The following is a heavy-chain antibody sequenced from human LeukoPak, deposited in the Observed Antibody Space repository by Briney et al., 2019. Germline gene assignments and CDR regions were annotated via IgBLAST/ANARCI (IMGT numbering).Heavy chain of an antibody. D-gene: IGHD3-22*01. J-gene: IGHJ3*02. Sequence: GASVKVSCKTSGYTFTSYGISWVRQAPGQGLEWMGGIIPIFGTANYAQKFQGRVTITADKSTSTAYMELSSLRSEDTAVYYCARDGPYYYDSSGYLSVFRGDAIDIWGQGTMVTVSS. CDR1: GYTFTSYG. CDR3: ARDGPYYYDSSGYLSVFRGDAIDI. V-gene: IGHV1-69*06. CDR2: IIPIFGTA.